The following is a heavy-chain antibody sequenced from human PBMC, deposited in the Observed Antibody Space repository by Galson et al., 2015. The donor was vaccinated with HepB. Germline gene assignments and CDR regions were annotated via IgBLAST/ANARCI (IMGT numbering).Heavy chain of an antibody. CDR3: ASERGAARPGVFDY. CDR1: GFTFSSYA. CDR2: ISYDGSNK. D-gene: IGHD6-6*01. Sequence: SLRLSCAASGFTFSSYAMHWVRQAPGKGLEWVAVISYDGSNKYYADSVKGRFTISRDNSKNTLYLQMNSLRAEDTAVYYCASERGAARPGVFDYWGQGTLVTVSS. V-gene: IGHV3-30-3*01. J-gene: IGHJ4*02.